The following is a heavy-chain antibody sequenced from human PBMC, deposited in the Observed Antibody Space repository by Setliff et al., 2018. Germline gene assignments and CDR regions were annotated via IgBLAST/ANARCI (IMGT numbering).Heavy chain of an antibody. CDR2: IYYSGNT. CDR1: GGSIDSHY. Sequence: LSLTCSVSGGSIDSHYWSWIRQPPGKGLEWIGSIYYSGNTNYNPSLKGRVTISIDTSKNQFSLKLSSATAADTAVYHCARGKTFFGAFIRAFDIWGQGRMVTVSS. D-gene: IGHD3-3*01. V-gene: IGHV4-59*11. CDR3: ARGKTFFGAFIRAFDI. J-gene: IGHJ3*02.